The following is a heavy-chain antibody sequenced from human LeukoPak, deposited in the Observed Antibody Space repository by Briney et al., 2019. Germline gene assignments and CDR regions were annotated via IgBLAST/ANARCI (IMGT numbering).Heavy chain of an antibody. D-gene: IGHD3-10*01. Sequence: SETLSLTCTVSGGSVSSGSYYWSWIRQPPGKGLEWIGYIYYSGSTNYNPSLKSRVTISVDTSKNQFSLKLSSVTAADTAVYYCARGTAAGVAVSWFDPWGQGTLVTVSS. CDR1: GGSVSSGSYY. J-gene: IGHJ5*02. CDR2: IYYSGST. V-gene: IGHV4-61*01. CDR3: ARGTAAGVAVSWFDP.